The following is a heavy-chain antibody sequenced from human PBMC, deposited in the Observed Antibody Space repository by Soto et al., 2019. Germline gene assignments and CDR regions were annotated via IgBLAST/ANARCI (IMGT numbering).Heavy chain of an antibody. D-gene: IGHD2-15*01. CDR2: IYYSGSA. J-gene: IGHJ3*02. Sequence: SETLSLTCTVSGGSISSYYWNWVRQPPGRGLEWVGYIYYSGSANYISSLKSRVSISVDTSKNQFSLRLTSVTAADTAVYYCARDSSPIGSVVTAGAFDIWGQGTMVTVSS. CDR1: GGSISSYY. CDR3: ARDSSPIGSVVTAGAFDI. V-gene: IGHV4-59*01.